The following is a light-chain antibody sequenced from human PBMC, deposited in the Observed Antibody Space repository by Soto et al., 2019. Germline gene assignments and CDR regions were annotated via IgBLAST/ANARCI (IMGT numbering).Light chain of an antibody. J-gene: IGLJ1*01. CDR3: SSYAGSSNV. Sequence: QSALTQPASVSGSPGQSITISCTGTSSDVGGYNYVSWSQQHPGKAPKLIIYEVNKRPSGVPDRFSGSKSGNTASLTVSGLQAEDEADYYCSSYAGSSNVFGTGTKLTVL. V-gene: IGLV2-8*01. CDR2: EVN. CDR1: SSDVGGYNY.